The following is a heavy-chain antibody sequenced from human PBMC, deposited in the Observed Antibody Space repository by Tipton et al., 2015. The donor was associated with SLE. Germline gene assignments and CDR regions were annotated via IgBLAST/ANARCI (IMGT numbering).Heavy chain of an antibody. J-gene: IGHJ3*02. V-gene: IGHV6-1*01. D-gene: IGHD3-22*01. CDR1: GDSVSSHSSA. CDR3: ARDNFDILDS. Sequence: GLVKPSQTLSLTCAISGDSVSSHSSAWNWIRQSPSRGLQWLGRTYYRSTWSNQYAVSVKSRITIDADTSKNEVSLHLNSVTPEDTAVYYCARDNFDILDSWGKGTTVTVSA. CDR2: TYYRSTWSN.